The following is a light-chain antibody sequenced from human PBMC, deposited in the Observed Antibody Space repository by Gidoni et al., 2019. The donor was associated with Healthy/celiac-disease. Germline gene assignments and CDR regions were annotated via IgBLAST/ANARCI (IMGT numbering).Light chain of an antibody. CDR2: VNS. Sequence: QSALTQPPSASGAPGHRVTISCTGSSSNIGSDYDVHWYRQLPGTAPKLLIYVNSNRPSGVPDRFSGSKSGTSASLDITGLQAEDEADYYCQSYDSSLRGVVFGGGTKLTVL. CDR1: SSNIGSDYD. V-gene: IGLV1-40*01. J-gene: IGLJ2*01. CDR3: QSYDSSLRGVV.